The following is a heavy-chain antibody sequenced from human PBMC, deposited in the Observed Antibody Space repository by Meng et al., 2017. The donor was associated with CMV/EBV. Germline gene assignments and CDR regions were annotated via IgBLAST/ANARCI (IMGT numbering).Heavy chain of an antibody. J-gene: IGHJ5*02. Sequence: ASVKVSCKASGYTFTGYYMHWVQQAPGQGLEWMGWINPNSGGTNYAQKFQGRVTMTRDTSISTAYMELSRLRSDDTAVYYCARGRAHDYSNYEVRDNWFDPWGQGTLVTVSS. CDR2: INPNSGGT. V-gene: IGHV1-2*02. D-gene: IGHD4-11*01. CDR3: ARGRAHDYSNYEVRDNWFDP. CDR1: GYTFTGYY.